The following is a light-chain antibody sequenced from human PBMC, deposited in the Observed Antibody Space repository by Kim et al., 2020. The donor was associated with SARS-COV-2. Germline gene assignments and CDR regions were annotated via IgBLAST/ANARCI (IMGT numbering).Light chain of an antibody. J-gene: IGLJ2*01. CDR1: SSDVGSYNL. CDR3: CSYAGSGTVI. CDR2: EVS. Sequence: GQSITISCSGASSDVGSYNLVSWYQQFPGKAPKLIIYEVSKRPSGVSSRFSASKSSNTGSLTISGLQAEDEAHYHCCSYAGSGTVIFGGGTQLTVL. V-gene: IGLV2-23*02.